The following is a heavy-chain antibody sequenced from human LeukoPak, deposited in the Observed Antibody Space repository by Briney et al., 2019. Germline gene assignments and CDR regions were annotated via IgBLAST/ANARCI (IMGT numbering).Heavy chain of an antibody. CDR1: GYTFTIYY. V-gene: IGHV1-46*01. D-gene: IGHD3-9*01. CDR2: INPSGGST. Sequence: ASVKVSCKASGYTFTIYYIHWVRQAPGQGLEWMGLINPSGGSTNYAQKFQGRVTMTRDTSITTAYMELSRLRSDDTAVFYCARSPHILTGENFDFWGQGTLVTVSS. J-gene: IGHJ4*02. CDR3: ARSPHILTGENFDF.